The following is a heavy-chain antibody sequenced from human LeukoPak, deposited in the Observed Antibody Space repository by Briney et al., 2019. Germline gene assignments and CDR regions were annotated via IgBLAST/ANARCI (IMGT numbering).Heavy chain of an antibody. CDR1: GGSVNSGSYF. V-gene: IGHV4-61*01. D-gene: IGHD4-11*01. CDR3: ATDYSNFYGMDV. J-gene: IGHJ3*01. Sequence: PSETLSLTCTVSGGSVNSGSYFWSWFRQPPGRGLEWIGYIQNSATTNYNPSLESRVTIFVDSSKDQFSLRVTTVTAADTAVYYCATDYSNFYGMDVWGQGTMVTVSS. CDR2: IQNSATT.